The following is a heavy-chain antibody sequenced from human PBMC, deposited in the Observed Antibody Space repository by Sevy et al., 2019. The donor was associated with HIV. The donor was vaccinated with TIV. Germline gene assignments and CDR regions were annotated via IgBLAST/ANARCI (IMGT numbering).Heavy chain of an antibody. D-gene: IGHD1-26*01. CDR1: GYTFNRYS. Sequence: ASVKVSRKASGYTFNRYSMNWVRQAPGQGLEWIGWIVTDTGKATYAPGFTGRFVFSFDTSVSTAYLQISSLKAEDAAVYYCAREVLRLDYWGQGTLVTVSS. CDR3: AREVLRLDY. CDR2: IVTDTGKA. J-gene: IGHJ4*02. V-gene: IGHV7-4-1*01.